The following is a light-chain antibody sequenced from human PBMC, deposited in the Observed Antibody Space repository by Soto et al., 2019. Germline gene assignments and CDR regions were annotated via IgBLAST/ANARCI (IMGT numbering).Light chain of an antibody. CDR2: AAF. J-gene: IGKJ2*01. CDR3: QQSYTTPHT. CDR1: QFMSSY. V-gene: IGKV1-39*01. Sequence: DLQMTQSPSSLSASIGDRVTITCRASQFMSSYLNWYQQKPGTAPTLLISAAFTLQRGVPSRFSGGGSGTEFSLTLSSLQPEDFATYYWQQSYTTPHTVGQGTKLVIK.